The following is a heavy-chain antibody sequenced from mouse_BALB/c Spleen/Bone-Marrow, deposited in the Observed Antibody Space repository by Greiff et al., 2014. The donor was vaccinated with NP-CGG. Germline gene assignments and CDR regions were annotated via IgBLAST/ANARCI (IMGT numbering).Heavy chain of an antibody. Sequence: EVNLVESGGGLVQPGGSLRLSCATSGFTFTDYYMSWVRQPPGKALEWLGFIRNKANGYTTEYSASVKGRFTISGDNSQSILYLQMNTLRAEDSATYYCARDDYYAMDYWGQGTSVTVSS. CDR3: ARDDYYAMDY. J-gene: IGHJ4*01. CDR1: GFTFTDYY. V-gene: IGHV7-3*02. CDR2: IRNKANGYTT.